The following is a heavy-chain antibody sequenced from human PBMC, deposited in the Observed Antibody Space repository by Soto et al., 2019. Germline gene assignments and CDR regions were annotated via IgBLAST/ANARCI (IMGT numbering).Heavy chain of an antibody. Sequence: QVQLVQSGAEVKKPGASVKVSCKASGYTFTSYGISWVRQAPGQGLEWMGWISAYDGNSNYAQKLQGRVTMTTDTSTSTAYMELRRLGSDDTAVYYCARHARNDYGWGSYRFFDYWGQGTLVTVSS. CDR1: GYTFTSYG. J-gene: IGHJ4*02. CDR2: ISAYDGNS. V-gene: IGHV1-18*01. CDR3: ARHARNDYGWGSYRFFDY. D-gene: IGHD3-16*02.